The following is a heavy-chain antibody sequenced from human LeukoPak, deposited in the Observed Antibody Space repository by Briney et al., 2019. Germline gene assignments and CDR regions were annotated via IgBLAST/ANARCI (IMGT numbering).Heavy chain of an antibody. D-gene: IGHD3-10*01. J-gene: IGHJ5*02. CDR1: GASISSGDYH. Sequence: SETLSLTCTVSGASISSGDYHWNWIRQPPGKGLEWIGFIHDSGSTYYNPSLKSRVSISRDMSKNQLSLMLSSVTAADAAVYYCARGFGAGNYYYGWFDPWGQGTLVSVSS. CDR2: IHDSGST. CDR3: ARGFGAGNYYYGWFDP. V-gene: IGHV4-30-4*01.